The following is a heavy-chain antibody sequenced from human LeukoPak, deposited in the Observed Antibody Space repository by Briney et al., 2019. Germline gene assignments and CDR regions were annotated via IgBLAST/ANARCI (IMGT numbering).Heavy chain of an antibody. CDR1: GGSISSFY. V-gene: IGHV4-59*08. CDR3: ARSSSGWWAYFDY. CDR2: IYYSGST. Sequence: SETLSLTGTVSGGSISSFYWSWIRQPPGKGLEWIGYIYYSGSTNYNPSLKSRVTISVDTSKNQFSLKLSSVTAADAAVYYCARSSSGWWAYFDYWGQGTLVTVSS. J-gene: IGHJ4*02. D-gene: IGHD6-19*01.